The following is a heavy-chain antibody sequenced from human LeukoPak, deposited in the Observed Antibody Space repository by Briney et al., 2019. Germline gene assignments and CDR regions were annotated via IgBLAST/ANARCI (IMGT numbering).Heavy chain of an antibody. CDR2: ISYDGSDE. CDR1: GLAFSSYS. CDR3: ARDFTPEWFDIH. J-gene: IGHJ4*02. Sequence: GGSLRLSCVASGLAFSSYSMHWVRQVPGKGLEWVGVISYDGSDEYYTDSVKGRFTISRDNSKNTVYLQMNSLRADDTAVYYCARDFTPEWFDIHWGQGTLVTVS. V-gene: IGHV3-30*04. D-gene: IGHD3-3*01.